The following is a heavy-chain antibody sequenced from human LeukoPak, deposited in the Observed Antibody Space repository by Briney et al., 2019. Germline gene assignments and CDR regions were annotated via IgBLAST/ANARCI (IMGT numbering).Heavy chain of an antibody. CDR2: INQDGSEK. CDR3: ARDGVAAGLYFDH. J-gene: IGHJ4*02. CDR1: GFTFNNYW. Sequence: GGSLRLSCAASGFTFNNYWMNWVRQAPGKGLEWVASINQDGSEKYYVDSVKGRFTISRDNAKNSLYLQMNSLRAEDTAVYYCARDGVAAGLYFDHWGQGTLVTVSS. V-gene: IGHV3-7*01. D-gene: IGHD6-13*01.